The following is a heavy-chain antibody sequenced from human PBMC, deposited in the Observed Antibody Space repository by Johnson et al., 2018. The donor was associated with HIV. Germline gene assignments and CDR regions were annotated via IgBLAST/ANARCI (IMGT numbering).Heavy chain of an antibody. V-gene: IGHV3-74*01. CDR1: GFAFSNAW. Sequence: VQLVESGGDLVKPGGSLRLSCAASGFAFSNAWMHWVRQAPGKGLLWVSRINSAGSSTGYADSVKGRFTISRDNSKNTLYLQMNSLRAEDTAVYYCAKDPGRRDPHAFDIWGQGTMVTVSS. D-gene: IGHD2-15*01. CDR2: INSAGSST. J-gene: IGHJ3*02. CDR3: AKDPGRRDPHAFDI.